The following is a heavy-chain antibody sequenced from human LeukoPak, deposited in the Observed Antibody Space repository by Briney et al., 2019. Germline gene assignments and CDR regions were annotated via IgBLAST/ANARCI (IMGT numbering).Heavy chain of an antibody. V-gene: IGHV3-74*01. Sequence: GGSLRLSCAASGFTFSSYWMHWVRQGSGKGLVWVSRINSDGSSTSYADSVKGRFTISRDNAKNSLYLQMNSLRAEDTAVYYCARHGSGSYLLTFDYWGQGTLVTVSS. D-gene: IGHD3-10*01. J-gene: IGHJ4*02. CDR1: GFTFSSYW. CDR2: INSDGSST. CDR3: ARHGSGSYLLTFDY.